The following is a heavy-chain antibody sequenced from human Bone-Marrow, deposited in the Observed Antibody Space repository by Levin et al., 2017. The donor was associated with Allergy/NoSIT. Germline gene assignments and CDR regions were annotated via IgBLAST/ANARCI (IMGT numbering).Heavy chain of an antibody. Sequence: LSLTCAASGFSFTDAWMTWVRQAPGKGLECVGRIKTKTDGGATDYGAPVNGRFTISRDDSNNTLYLQMTSLRTEDTAVYYCTTWGTWGQGTLVTVAS. V-gene: IGHV3-15*01. D-gene: IGHD3-16*01. CDR3: TTWGT. CDR1: GFSFTDAW. J-gene: IGHJ5*02. CDR2: IKTKTDGGAT.